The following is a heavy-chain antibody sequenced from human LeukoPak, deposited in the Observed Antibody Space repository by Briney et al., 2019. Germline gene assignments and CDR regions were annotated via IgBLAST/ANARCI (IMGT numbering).Heavy chain of an antibody. CDR1: GGSISSSSYY. CDR3: ARRTHGPRGDWFDP. Sequence: PSETLSLTCTVSGGSISSSSYYWGWIRQPPGKGLEWIGTISYSGSTYYNPSLKSRVTISVDTSTNQFSLKLSSVTDADTAVYYCARRTHGPRGDWFDPWGQGTLVTVSS. V-gene: IGHV4-39*01. CDR2: ISYSGST. J-gene: IGHJ5*02.